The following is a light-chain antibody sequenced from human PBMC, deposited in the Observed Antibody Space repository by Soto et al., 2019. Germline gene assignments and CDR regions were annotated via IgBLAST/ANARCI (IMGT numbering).Light chain of an antibody. Sequence: QSALTQPASVSGSPGQSITISCTGTSSDVGGYNYVSWYQQHPGNAPKCMIYDVSNRPSGVSNRFSGSKSGNTTSLTISGLQAEDEADDYCSSYTTSNTRQIVVGTGTKLTVL. CDR1: SSDVGGYNY. CDR2: DVS. CDR3: SSYTTSNTRQIV. J-gene: IGLJ1*01. V-gene: IGLV2-14*01.